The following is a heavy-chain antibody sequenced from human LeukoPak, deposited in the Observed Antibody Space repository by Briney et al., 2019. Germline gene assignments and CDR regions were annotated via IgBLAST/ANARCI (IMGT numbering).Heavy chain of an antibody. V-gene: IGHV6-1*01. J-gene: IGHJ3*02. CDR3: AREDDSSGYYGGFAFDI. D-gene: IGHD3-22*01. Sequence: SQTLSLSCAISGDSVSSNSAAWNWIRQSPSRGLEWLGRTYYRSKWYNDYAVSVKSRITINPDTSKNQFSLQLNSVTPEDTAVYYCAREDDSSGYYGGFAFDIWGQGTMVTVSS. CDR1: GDSVSSNSAA. CDR2: TYYRSKWYN.